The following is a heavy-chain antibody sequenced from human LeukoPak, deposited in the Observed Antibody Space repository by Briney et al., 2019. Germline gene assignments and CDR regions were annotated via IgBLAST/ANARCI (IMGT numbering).Heavy chain of an antibody. Sequence: PGGSLRLSCAASGFTFSDYYMSWIRQAPGKGLEWVSYISSGGSTIYYAGSVKGRFTISRDNAKNSLYLQMNSLRAEDTAVYYCARAGYNWKPYYYYYMDVWGKGTTVTVSS. D-gene: IGHD1-1*01. V-gene: IGHV3-11*04. CDR2: ISSGGSTI. CDR3: ARAGYNWKPYYYYYMDV. CDR1: GFTFSDYY. J-gene: IGHJ6*03.